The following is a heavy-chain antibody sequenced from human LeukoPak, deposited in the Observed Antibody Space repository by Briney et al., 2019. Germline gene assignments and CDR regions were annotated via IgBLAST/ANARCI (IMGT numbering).Heavy chain of an antibody. CDR2: INPNTGGT. D-gene: IGHD2/OR15-2a*01. J-gene: IGHJ4*02. CDR3: AIRPVNSVSDGFY. V-gene: IGHV1-2*02. CDR1: GYTFTGFY. Sequence: ASVKVSCKASGYTFTGFYMHWVRQAPGQGLEWMGWINPNTGGTDYAQGFRARVTFTADTSIGTAYMEVSRLKSDDTAVFYCAIRPVNSVSDGFYWGQGTLVTVSS.